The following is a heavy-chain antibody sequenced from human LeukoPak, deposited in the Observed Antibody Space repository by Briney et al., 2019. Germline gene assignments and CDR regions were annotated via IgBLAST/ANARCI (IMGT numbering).Heavy chain of an antibody. CDR3: VGYIDEGIDY. D-gene: IGHD5-24*01. CDR2: IIQDGSKK. J-gene: IGHJ4*02. CDR1: GFPFSSYW. V-gene: IGHV3-7*01. Sequence: GGSLRLSCVASGFPFSSYWMTWVRQAPGKGLEWVANIIQDGSKKSYVDSAKGRFTISRDNAKNSLYLQMNSLRAEDTANCTRVGYIDEGIDYWGQGTLVTVSS.